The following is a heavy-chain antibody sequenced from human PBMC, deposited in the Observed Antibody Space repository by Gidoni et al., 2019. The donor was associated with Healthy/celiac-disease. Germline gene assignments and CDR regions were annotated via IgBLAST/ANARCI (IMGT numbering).Heavy chain of an antibody. V-gene: IGHV3-9*01. Sequence: EVQLVESGGGLVQPGRSLRLSCAASGFTFDDYAMHWVRQAPGKGLEWVSGISWNSGSIGYADSVKGRFTISRDNAKNSLYLQMNSLRAEDTALYYCAKDKAGGFDYWGQGTLVTVSS. CDR3: AKDKAGGFDY. CDR2: ISWNSGSI. D-gene: IGHD3-16*01. CDR1: GFTFDDYA. J-gene: IGHJ4*02.